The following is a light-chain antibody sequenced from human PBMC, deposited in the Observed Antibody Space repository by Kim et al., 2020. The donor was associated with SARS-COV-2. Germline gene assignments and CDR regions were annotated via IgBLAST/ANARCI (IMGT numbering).Light chain of an antibody. J-gene: IGKJ4*01. CDR3: QQRYKWPLT. V-gene: IGKV3D-11*01. CDR1: QGVGSS. Sequence: PGERATLSCRASQGVGSSLAWYQQRPGQAPRLLIFEASTRATGVPARFSGSGSGTAFTLTVSSLQSEDFAVYYCQQRYKWPLTFGGGTKVDIK. CDR2: EAS.